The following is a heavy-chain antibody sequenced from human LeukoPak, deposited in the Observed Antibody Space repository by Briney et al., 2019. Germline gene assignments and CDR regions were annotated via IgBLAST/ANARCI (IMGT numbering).Heavy chain of an antibody. CDR2: MNPNSGNT. D-gene: IGHD2-15*01. V-gene: IGHV1-8*02. Sequence: ASVKVSCKASGYTFTSYDINWVRQATGQGLEWMGWMNPNSGNTGYAQKFQGRVTMTRITSISTAYMELSSLRSEDTAVYYCARGGGLYCSGGSCFDYWGQGTLVTVSS. J-gene: IGHJ4*02. CDR3: ARGGGLYCSGGSCFDY. CDR1: GYTFTSYD.